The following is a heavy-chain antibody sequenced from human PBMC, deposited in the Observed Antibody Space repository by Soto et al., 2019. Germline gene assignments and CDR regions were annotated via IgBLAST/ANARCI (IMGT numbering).Heavy chain of an antibody. D-gene: IGHD2-15*01. CDR1: GYTFTRFN. CDR2: ISAYNGNT. V-gene: IGHV1-18*01. CDR3: VVAAQPYYFDY. Sequence: ASVKVSCKASGYTFTRFNMHWVRQAPGQGLEWMGWISAYNGNTNYAQKLQGRVTMTTDTSTSTAYMELRSLRSDDTAVYYCVVAAQPYYFDYCGQGTLVAVSS. J-gene: IGHJ4*02.